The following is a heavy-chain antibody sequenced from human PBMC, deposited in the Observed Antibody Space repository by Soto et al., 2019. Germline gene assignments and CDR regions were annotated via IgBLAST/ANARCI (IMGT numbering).Heavy chain of an antibody. CDR2: IYHSGSP. CDR3: ARLGYGDSGSYEDLDT. CDR1: GVSISSSNYY. J-gene: IGHJ5*02. V-gene: IGHV4-39*01. D-gene: IGHD3-22*01. Sequence: GTLSLTCSVSGVSISSSNYYWGWIRQAPGKGLEWIGNIYHSGSPYYNPSLKSRVTISVDTSRNLFSLNLTSVTAADTAVYYCARLGYGDSGSYEDLDTWGQGTLVTVS.